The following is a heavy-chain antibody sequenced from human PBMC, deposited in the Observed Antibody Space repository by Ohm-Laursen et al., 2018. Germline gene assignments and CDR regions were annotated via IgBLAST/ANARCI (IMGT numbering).Heavy chain of an antibody. CDR2: ISAYNGNT. CDR3: ARDGSLPEAGGRYYYYYGMDV. D-gene: IGHD6-13*01. CDR1: GYTFTSYR. V-gene: IGHV1-18*01. Sequence: SVKVSCKASGYTFTSYRISWVRQAPGQGLEWMGWISAYNGNTNYAQKLQGRVTMTTDTSTSTAYMELRSLRSDDTAVYYCARDGSLPEAGGRYYYYYGMDVWGQGTTVTVSS. J-gene: IGHJ6*02.